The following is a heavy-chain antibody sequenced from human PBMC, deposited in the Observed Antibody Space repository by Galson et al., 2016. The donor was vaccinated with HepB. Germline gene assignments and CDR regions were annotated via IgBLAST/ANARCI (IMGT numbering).Heavy chain of an antibody. V-gene: IGHV3-23*01. CDR3: AKERGGGYCSTTTCTYDFDS. CDR1: GFTFSNYA. J-gene: IGHJ4*02. CDR2: ISGSGRNT. D-gene: IGHD2-2*01. Sequence: SLRLSCAASGFTFSNYAMSWVRQPEGKRLEWVAAISGSGRNTYYADSVRGRFIISRDNSKNHVYLQMSSLRADETARYYCAKERGGGYCSTTTCTYDFDSWGQGTLVTVSS.